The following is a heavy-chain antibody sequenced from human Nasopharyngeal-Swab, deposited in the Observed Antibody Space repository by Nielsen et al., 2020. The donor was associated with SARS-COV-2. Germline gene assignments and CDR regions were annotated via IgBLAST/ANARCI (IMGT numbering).Heavy chain of an antibody. V-gene: IGHV4-34*01. J-gene: IGHJ3*02. CDR3: ARVNWVDAFDI. Sequence: GSLRLSCVGSGFTLRNYDMGWVRQPPGKGLEWIGEINHSGSTNYNPSLKSRVTISVDTSKNQFSLKLSSVTAADTAVYYCARVNWVDAFDIWGQGTMVTVSS. D-gene: IGHD7-27*01. CDR2: INHSGST. CDR1: GFTLRNYD.